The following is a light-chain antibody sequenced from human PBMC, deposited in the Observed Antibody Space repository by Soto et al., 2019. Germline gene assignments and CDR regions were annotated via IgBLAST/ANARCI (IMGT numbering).Light chain of an antibody. CDR2: GNS. Sequence: QSVLTQPPSVSGAPGQRVTISCTGSSSNIGAGYDVHWYQQLPGTAPKLLIYGNSNRPSGVPDRLSGSKSGTSASLAITGLQAEDEADYYCQSYDNSLSGSGVFGTGTKVTVL. J-gene: IGLJ1*01. CDR1: SSNIGAGYD. V-gene: IGLV1-40*01. CDR3: QSYDNSLSGSGV.